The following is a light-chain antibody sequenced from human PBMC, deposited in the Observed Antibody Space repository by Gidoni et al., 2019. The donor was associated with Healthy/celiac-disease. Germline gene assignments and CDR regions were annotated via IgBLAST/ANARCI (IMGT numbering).Light chain of an antibody. V-gene: IGKV1-39*01. Sequence: IQMTQSPSSLSASVGDRVTITCRASQSISSYLNWYQQKPGKAPKLLIYAASSVQSGVPSRFSGSGSGTDFTLTISSLQPEDFATYYCQQSYSTPPLTFGGGTKVEIK. J-gene: IGKJ4*01. CDR3: QQSYSTPPLT. CDR2: AAS. CDR1: QSISSY.